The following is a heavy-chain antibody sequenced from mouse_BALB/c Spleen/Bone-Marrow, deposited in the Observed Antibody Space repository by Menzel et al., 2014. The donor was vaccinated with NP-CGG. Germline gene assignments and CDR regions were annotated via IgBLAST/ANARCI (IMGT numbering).Heavy chain of an antibody. CDR2: IDPANGNT. V-gene: IGHV14-3*02. Sequence: VQLQQSGAELVKPGASVKLSCTASGFNIKDTYMHWVRQRPEQGLEWIGRIDPANGNTKYDPKFQGKATITADASSNTAYLQLSSLTSEDTAVYYCARPIFLWGQGTSVTVSS. J-gene: IGHJ4*01. CDR3: ARPIFL. CDR1: GFNIKDTY.